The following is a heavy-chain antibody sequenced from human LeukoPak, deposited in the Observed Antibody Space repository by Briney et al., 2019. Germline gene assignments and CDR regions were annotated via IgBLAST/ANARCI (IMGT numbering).Heavy chain of an antibody. CDR2: ISSSSSTI. V-gene: IGHV3-48*01. CDR3: ARVPHCSSTSCYSNYFDY. CDR1: GFTFSSYS. J-gene: IGHJ4*02. Sequence: PGGSLRLSCAASGFTFSSYSMNWVRQAPGKGLEWVSYISSSSSTIYYADSVKGRFTTSRDNAKNSLYLQMNSLRAEDTAVYYCARVPHCSSTSCYSNYFDYWGQGTLLTVSS. D-gene: IGHD2-2*02.